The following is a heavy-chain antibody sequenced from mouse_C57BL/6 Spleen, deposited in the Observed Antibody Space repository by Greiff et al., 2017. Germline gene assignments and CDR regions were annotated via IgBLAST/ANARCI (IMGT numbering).Heavy chain of an antibody. J-gene: IGHJ2*01. CDR2: INPNKGGT. D-gene: IGHD1-1*01. Sequence: VQLQQSGPELVKPGASVKISCKASGYTFTDYYMNWVKQSHGKSLEWIGDINPNKGGTSYNQKFKGKATLTVDKSSSTDYMELRSMTSEDSAVYYCAPGSSYGSSPYYLDYWGQGTTLTVSS. CDR3: APGSSYGSSPYYLDY. CDR1: GYTFTDYY. V-gene: IGHV1-26*01.